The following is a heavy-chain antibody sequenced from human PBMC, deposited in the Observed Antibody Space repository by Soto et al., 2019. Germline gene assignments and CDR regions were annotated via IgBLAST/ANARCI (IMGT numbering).Heavy chain of an antibody. J-gene: IGHJ3*02. CDR1: GFTFSSYW. Sequence: EVQLVESGVGLVQPGGSLRLSCAASGFTFSSYWMHWVRQAPGKGLVWVSRINSDGSSTSYADSVKGRFTISRDNAKNTLYLQMNSLRAEDTAVYYCARPRRVATIIDACDIWGQGTMVTVSS. D-gene: IGHD5-12*01. CDR3: ARPRRVATIIDACDI. CDR2: INSDGSST. V-gene: IGHV3-74*01.